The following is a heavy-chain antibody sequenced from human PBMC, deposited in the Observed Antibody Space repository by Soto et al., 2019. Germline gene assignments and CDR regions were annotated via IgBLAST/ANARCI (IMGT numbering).Heavy chain of an antibody. CDR1: GYTFTSYD. V-gene: IGHV1-8*01. J-gene: IGHJ4*02. CDR2: MNPNSGNT. D-gene: IGHD6-13*01. CDR3: ARGRGTIAAAGRYYFDY. Sequence: GASVKVSCKASGYTFTSYDINWVRQATGQGLEWMGWMNPNSGNTGYAQKFQCRVTMTRNTSISTAYMELSSLRSEDTAVYYCARGRGTIAAAGRYYFDYWGQGTLVTVSS.